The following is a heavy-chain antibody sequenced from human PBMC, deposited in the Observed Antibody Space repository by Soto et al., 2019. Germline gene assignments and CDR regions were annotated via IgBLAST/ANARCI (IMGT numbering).Heavy chain of an antibody. J-gene: IGHJ4*02. CDR2: TYYRSEWYN. Sequence: RSQTLSLTCAISGDSVSRNSAAWNWIRQSPSRGLEWLGRTYYRSEWYNDYAVSVKGRLSINPDTSKNRFSLQLNSVTPEDTAVYFCARGNAGVFDYWGQGTPVTVS. D-gene: IGHD7-27*01. CDR1: GDSVSRNSAA. CDR3: ARGNAGVFDY. V-gene: IGHV6-1*01.